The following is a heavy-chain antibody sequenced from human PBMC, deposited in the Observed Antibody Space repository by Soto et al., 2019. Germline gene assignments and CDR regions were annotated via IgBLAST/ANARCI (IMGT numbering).Heavy chain of an antibody. CDR1: GFTFSNYV. D-gene: IGHD6-19*01. Sequence: QVQLVESGGGVVQPGRSLRLSCAASGFTFSNYVMHWVRQAPGKGLEWVAVISYDGGNKYYADSVKGRFTISRDNSKNTMYLQMNSVTAEDTAVYYCARDRSTSDWYGSHNFDYWGQGTLVSVSS. V-gene: IGHV3-30-3*01. J-gene: IGHJ4*02. CDR2: ISYDGGNK. CDR3: ARDRSTSDWYGSHNFDY.